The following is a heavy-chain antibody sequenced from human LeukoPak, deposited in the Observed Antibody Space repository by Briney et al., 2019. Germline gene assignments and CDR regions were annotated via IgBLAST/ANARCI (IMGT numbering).Heavy chain of an antibody. V-gene: IGHV1-2*02. D-gene: IGHD3-22*01. J-gene: IGHJ5*02. Sequence: ASVKVSCKASGYTFTSYAMNWVRQAPGQGLEWMGWINPNSGGTNYAQKFQGRVTMTRDTSISTAYMELSRLRSDDTAVYYCARVSHNDYDSSEFDPWGQGTLVTVSS. CDR3: ARVSHNDYDSSEFDP. CDR2: INPNSGGT. CDR1: GYTFTSYA.